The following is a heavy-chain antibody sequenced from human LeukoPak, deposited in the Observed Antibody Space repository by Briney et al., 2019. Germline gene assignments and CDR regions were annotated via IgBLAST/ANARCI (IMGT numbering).Heavy chain of an antibody. D-gene: IGHD7-27*01. Sequence: GGSLRLSCAASGFTVSSNYMSWVRQAPGKGLEWVSVIYSGGSTYYADSVKGRFTISRDNSKNTLYLQMNSLRAEDTAVYYCARDTWGSAAAFDIWGQGTMVTVSS. CDR2: IYSGGST. CDR3: ARDTWGSAAAFDI. CDR1: GFTVSSNY. V-gene: IGHV3-66*01. J-gene: IGHJ3*02.